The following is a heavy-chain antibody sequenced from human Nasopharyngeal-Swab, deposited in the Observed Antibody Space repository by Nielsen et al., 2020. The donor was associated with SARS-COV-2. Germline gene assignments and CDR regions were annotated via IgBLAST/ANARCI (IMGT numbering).Heavy chain of an antibody. D-gene: IGHD1-7*01. Sequence: ASVKVSCKASGHTFTNYYMHWVRQAPGQGLEWMGRINPSGGSTSYAQKFQGRVNMTRDTSTSTVYMELSSLRSEDTAVYYCASARLGITGTMGDYWGQGTLVTVSS. CDR2: INPSGGST. V-gene: IGHV1-46*01. CDR1: GHTFTNYY. J-gene: IGHJ4*02. CDR3: ASARLGITGTMGDY.